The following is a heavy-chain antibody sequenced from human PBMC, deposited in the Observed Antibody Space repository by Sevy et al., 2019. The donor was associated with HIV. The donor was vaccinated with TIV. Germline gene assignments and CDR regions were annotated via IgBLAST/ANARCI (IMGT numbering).Heavy chain of an antibody. CDR1: GYTFTRYY. CDR2: INPSGGST. V-gene: IGHV1-46*01. Sequence: ASVKVSCKASGYTFTRYYMHWVRQAPGQGLEWMGIINPSGGSTSYAQKFQGRVTMTRDTSTSTVYMELSNLRSEDTAVYYCARGPLYGSGNFYYFDYWGQGTLVTVSS. D-gene: IGHD3-10*01. CDR3: ARGPLYGSGNFYYFDY. J-gene: IGHJ4*02.